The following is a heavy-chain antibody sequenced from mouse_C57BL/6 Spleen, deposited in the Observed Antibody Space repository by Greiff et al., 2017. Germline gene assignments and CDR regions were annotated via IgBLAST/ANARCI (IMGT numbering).Heavy chain of an antibody. CDR3: ARLGMWMDY. J-gene: IGHJ4*01. CDR1: GYTFTSYG. CDR2: IYPRSGNN. V-gene: IGHV1-81*01. Sequence: QVQLQQSGAELARPGASVKLSCKASGYTFTSYGISWVKQRTGQGLEWIGDIYPRSGNNSYNEQFKGKGTLTAAKSSSTAYMERRSLTSEDSAVYFCARLGMWMDYWGQGTSVTVSS.